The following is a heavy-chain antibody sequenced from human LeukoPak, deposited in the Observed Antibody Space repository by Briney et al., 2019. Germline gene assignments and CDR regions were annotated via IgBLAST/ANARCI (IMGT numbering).Heavy chain of an antibody. Sequence: SETLSLTCTVSGYSISSGYYWGWIRQPPGKGLEWIGSIYHSGSTYYNPSLKGRITILVDTSKNQYSLKLRSVTAADTAVYYCASLRKRGGAFDNWGQGTAVTVSS. CDR2: IYHSGST. J-gene: IGHJ3*02. V-gene: IGHV4-38-2*02. CDR1: GYSISSGYY. CDR3: ASLRKRGGAFDN.